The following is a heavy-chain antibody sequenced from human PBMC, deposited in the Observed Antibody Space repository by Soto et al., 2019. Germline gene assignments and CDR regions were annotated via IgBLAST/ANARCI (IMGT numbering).Heavy chain of an antibody. J-gene: IGHJ4*02. CDR1: GGTFSSYA. D-gene: IGHD3-22*01. Sequence: RASVKVSCKASGGTFSSYAISWVRQAPGQGLEWMGGIIPIFGTANYAQKFQGRVTITADESTSTAYMELSSLRSEDTAVYYCARASYYYDSSGYYPFDYWGQGTLVTVSS. V-gene: IGHV1-69*13. CDR3: ARASYYYDSSGYYPFDY. CDR2: IIPIFGTA.